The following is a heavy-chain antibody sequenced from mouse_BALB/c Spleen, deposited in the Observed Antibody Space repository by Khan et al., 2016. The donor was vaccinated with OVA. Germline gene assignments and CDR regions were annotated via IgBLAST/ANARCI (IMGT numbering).Heavy chain of an antibody. CDR2: ISSSGST. V-gene: IGHV3-2*02. J-gene: IGHJ2*01. D-gene: IGHD1-2*01. CDR1: GYSITSGYG. CDR3: ARTARIKY. Sequence: EVQLQESGPGLVKPSQSLSLTCTVTGYSITSGYGWNWIRQFPGNKLEWMGYISSSGSTNYNPSLKSQISITRDTSKNQFFLQLNSVTTEDTATYYCARTARIKYWGQGTTLTVSS.